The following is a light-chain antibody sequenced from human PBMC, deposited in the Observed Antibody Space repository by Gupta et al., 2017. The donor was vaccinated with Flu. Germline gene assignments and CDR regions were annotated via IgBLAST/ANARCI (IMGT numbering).Light chain of an antibody. J-gene: IGLJ1*01. CDR1: RRGTGS. V-gene: IGLV3-21*04. Sequence: GKTTCGGTRRGTGSVNCYQERRRQAPAVVIFNDSDRHEHSPERFAGSRSGNTATLTISRVEVGDEADDYCVVFDYTSDRNIYVFGTGTKVTVL. CDR3: VVFDYTSDRNIYV. CDR2: NDS.